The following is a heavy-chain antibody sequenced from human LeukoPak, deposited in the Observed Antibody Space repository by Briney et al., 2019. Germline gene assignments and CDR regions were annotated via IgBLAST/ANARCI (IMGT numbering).Heavy chain of an antibody. D-gene: IGHD3-16*01. CDR3: ARSGSRGRSYDDAFDI. CDR1: GYTFIDYY. V-gene: IGHV1-2*02. CDR2: INPNSGGT. J-gene: IGHJ3*02. Sequence: WASVKVSRKASGYTFIDYYIHWVRQAPGQGLEWLGWINPNSGGTNYAQKVQGRVNLIRETSINTAYMELSRLTSDDTALYYCARSGSRGRSYDDAFDIWGQGTMVTVSS.